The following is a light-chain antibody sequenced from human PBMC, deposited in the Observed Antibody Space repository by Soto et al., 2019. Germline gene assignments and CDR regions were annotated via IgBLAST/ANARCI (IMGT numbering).Light chain of an antibody. V-gene: IGKV1-5*03. Sequence: DSQITHSPSTLPASVGDRVTITCRASQSISSWLAWYQQKPGKAPKLLIYKASLLQSGVPSRFSGSGSGTEFTLTISSLQPEDFATYYCQQYDRYPVTFGGGTKVDIK. J-gene: IGKJ4*01. CDR1: QSISSW. CDR3: QQYDRYPVT. CDR2: KAS.